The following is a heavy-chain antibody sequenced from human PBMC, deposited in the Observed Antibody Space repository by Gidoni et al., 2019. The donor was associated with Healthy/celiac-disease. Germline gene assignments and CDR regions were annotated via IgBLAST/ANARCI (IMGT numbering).Heavy chain of an antibody. Sequence: VQLVESGGGVVQPGRSLSLSCAASGVTFIRYRRHWVRPAPGKGLEWMAVIWYDGSNKYYADSVKGRFTISRDNSKNTLYLQMNSLRAEDTAVYYCARQYTTVEMATMASYFDYWGQGTLVTVSS. CDR1: GVTFIRYR. CDR2: IWYDGSNK. CDR3: ARQYTTVEMATMASYFDY. V-gene: IGHV3-33*01. J-gene: IGHJ4*02. D-gene: IGHD5-12*01.